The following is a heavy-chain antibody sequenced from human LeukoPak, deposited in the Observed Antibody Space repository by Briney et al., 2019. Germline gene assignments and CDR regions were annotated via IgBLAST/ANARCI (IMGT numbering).Heavy chain of an antibody. Sequence: GGSLRLSCVASGFTFSSYAMHWVRQAPGKGLEYVSAISSNGGSTYYANSVKGRFTISRDNSKNTLYLQMGSLRAEDMAVYYCARGRIRADYWGQGTLVAVSS. CDR2: ISSNGGST. CDR3: ARGRIRADY. V-gene: IGHV3-64*01. CDR1: GFTFSSYA. J-gene: IGHJ4*02.